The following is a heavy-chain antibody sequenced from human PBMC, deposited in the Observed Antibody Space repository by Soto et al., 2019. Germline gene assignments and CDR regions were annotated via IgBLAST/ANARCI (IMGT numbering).Heavy chain of an antibody. D-gene: IGHD6-13*01. CDR2: INPSGGST. Sequence: GASVKVSCKASGYTFTSYYMHWVRQAPGQGLEWMGIINPSGGSTSYAQKFQGRVTMTTDTSTSTAYMELRSLRSDDTAVYYCASEGIAAAGTFSYGMDVWGQGTTVTVSS. J-gene: IGHJ6*02. CDR1: GYTFTSYY. CDR3: ASEGIAAAGTFSYGMDV. V-gene: IGHV1-46*01.